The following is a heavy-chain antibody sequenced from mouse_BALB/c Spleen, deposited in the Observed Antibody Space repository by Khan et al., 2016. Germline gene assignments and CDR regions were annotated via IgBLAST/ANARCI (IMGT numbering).Heavy chain of an antibody. CDR3: ARSLYREAMDY. Sequence: IQLQQSGPELVKPGASVKMSCKASGYTFTSYVMHWVKQKPGQGLEWIGYINPYNDGTKYNEKFKGKATLTSDKSSSTAHIELSRLTAEDSAGYYCARSLYREAMDYWGQGTSVTVSS. CDR2: INPYNDGT. V-gene: IGHV1S136*01. J-gene: IGHJ4*01. D-gene: IGHD1-1*01. CDR1: GYTFTSYV.